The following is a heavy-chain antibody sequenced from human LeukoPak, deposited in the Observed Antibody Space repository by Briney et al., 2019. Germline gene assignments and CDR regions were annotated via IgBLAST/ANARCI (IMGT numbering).Heavy chain of an antibody. Sequence: ASVKVSCKTSRYIFTHYYIQWVRQAPGQGLEWMGWINPNGNAARYAQRFQGRVTMTRDTSISTAYMDLSRLRSDDTAVYYCARELRYFGYFDYWGQGTLVTVSS. J-gene: IGHJ4*02. CDR3: ARELRYFGYFDY. V-gene: IGHV1-2*02. CDR1: RYIFTHYY. D-gene: IGHD3-9*01. CDR2: INPNGNAA.